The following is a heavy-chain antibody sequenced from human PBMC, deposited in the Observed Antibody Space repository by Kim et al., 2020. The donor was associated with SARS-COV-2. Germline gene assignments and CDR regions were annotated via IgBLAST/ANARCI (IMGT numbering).Heavy chain of an antibody. CDR1: GFTFSSYA. V-gene: IGHV3-23*01. CDR3: AKGGHYYDSSGYYYGYYYGMDV. D-gene: IGHD3-22*01. J-gene: IGHJ6*02. Sequence: GGSLRLSCAASGFTFSSYAMSWVRQAAGKGLEWVSAISGSGGSTYYADSVKGRFTISRDNSKNTLYLQMNSLRAEDTAVYYCAKGGHYYDSSGYYYGYYYGMDVWGQGTTVTVSS. CDR2: ISGSGGST.